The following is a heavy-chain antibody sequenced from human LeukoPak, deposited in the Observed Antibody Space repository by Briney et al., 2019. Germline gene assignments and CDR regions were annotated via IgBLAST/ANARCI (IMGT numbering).Heavy chain of an antibody. CDR2: IRTTAEGAKYA. CDR3: ARDPGY. CDR1: GFSFTDYP. J-gene: IGHJ4*02. V-gene: IGHV3-48*02. Sequence: QPGGSLRLSCATSGFSFTDYPMNWVRQAPGKGLEWISNIRTTAEGAKYAYYADSVKGRVTISRDDGKNTLYLHMNSLRDDDTAVYYCARDPGYWGQGTLVTVS. D-gene: IGHD1-1*01.